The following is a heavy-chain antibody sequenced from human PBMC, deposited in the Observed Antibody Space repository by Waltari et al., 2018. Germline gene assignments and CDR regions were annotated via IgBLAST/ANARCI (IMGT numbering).Heavy chain of an antibody. D-gene: IGHD1-26*01. CDR1: GGSISSYY. CDR3: ARDFSYSGSSDAFDI. CDR2: IYTSWST. V-gene: IGHV4-4*07. Sequence: QVQLQESGPGLVKPSETLYLTCTVSGGSISSYYWSWIRPPAGKGLEWIGRIYTSWSTNYNPSLKSRVTMSVDTSKNQFSLKRSSVTAADTAVYYCARDFSYSGSSDAFDIWGQGTMVTVSS. J-gene: IGHJ3*02.